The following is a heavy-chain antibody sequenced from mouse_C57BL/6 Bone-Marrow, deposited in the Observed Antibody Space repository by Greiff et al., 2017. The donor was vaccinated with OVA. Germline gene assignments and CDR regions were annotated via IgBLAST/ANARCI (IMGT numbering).Heavy chain of an antibody. CDR1: GFSLTSYG. D-gene: IGHD1-1*01. CDR2: IWRGGST. V-gene: IGHV2-2*01. CDR3: AGFYYYGSSTFAY. Sequence: VQLQQSGPGLVQPSQSLSITCTVSGFSLTSYGVHWVRQSPGKGLEWLGVIWRGGSTDYNAAFISRLSISKDNSKSQVFFKMNSLQADDTAIYYCAGFYYYGSSTFAYWGQGTLVTVSA. J-gene: IGHJ3*01.